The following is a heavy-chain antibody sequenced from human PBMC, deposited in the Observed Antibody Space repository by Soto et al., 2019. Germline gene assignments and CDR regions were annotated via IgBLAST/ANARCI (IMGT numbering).Heavy chain of an antibody. V-gene: IGHV3-48*02. Sequence: GESLKISCAASGFTFSSYSMNWVRQAPGKGLEWVSYISSSSTIYYADSVKGRFTISRDNAKNSLYLQMNSLRDEDTAVYYCATNVVVTNKDYWGQGTLVTVSS. D-gene: IGHD2-21*02. CDR3: ATNVVVTNKDY. CDR1: GFTFSSYS. J-gene: IGHJ4*02. CDR2: ISSSSTI.